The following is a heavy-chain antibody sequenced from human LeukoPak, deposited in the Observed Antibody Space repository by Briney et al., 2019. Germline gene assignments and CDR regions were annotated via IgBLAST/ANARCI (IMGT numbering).Heavy chain of an antibody. CDR3: AKDRSTYIPDYFDY. CDR1: GFTFISHA. D-gene: IGHD3-16*01. CDR2: ISGSGATT. V-gene: IGHV3-23*01. Sequence: GGSLRLSCRVSGFTFISHAMSWVRQAPGKGLEWVSGISGSGATTYYAESVKGRFTISRDDSKNMLYLQMNSLRAEDSAIYYCAKDRSTYIPDYFDYWGQGTLVTVSS. J-gene: IGHJ4*02.